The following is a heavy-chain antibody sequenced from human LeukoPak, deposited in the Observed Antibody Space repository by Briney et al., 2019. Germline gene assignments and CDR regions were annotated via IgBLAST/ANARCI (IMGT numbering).Heavy chain of an antibody. CDR1: GGSISSSSYY. Sequence: PSETLSLTCTVSGGSISSSSYYWGWIRQPPGKGLEWIGSIYYSGSTNYNPSLKSRVTISVDTSKNQFSLKLSSVTAADTAVYYCARGDYEVWFDPWGQGTLVTVSS. D-gene: IGHD4-17*01. J-gene: IGHJ5*02. CDR2: IYYSGST. CDR3: ARGDYEVWFDP. V-gene: IGHV4-39*07.